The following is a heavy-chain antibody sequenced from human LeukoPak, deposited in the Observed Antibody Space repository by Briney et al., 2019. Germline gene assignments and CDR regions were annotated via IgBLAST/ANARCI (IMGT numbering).Heavy chain of an antibody. D-gene: IGHD3-16*01. V-gene: IGHV3-23*01. CDR3: AKVSVCYGCYLDY. J-gene: IGHJ4*02. Sequence: GGSLRLSCAASGYTFSSHGLTWVRQAPGKGLEWISTINGAGDNIFYAETVKGRFTISRDNSKNTLYLQLHNLRAEDTAIYYCAKVSVCYGCYLDYWGQGTLVTVS. CDR1: GYTFSSHG. CDR2: INGAGDNI.